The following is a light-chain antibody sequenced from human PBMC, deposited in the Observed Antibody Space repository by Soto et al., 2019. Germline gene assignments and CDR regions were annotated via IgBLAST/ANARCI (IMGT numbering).Light chain of an antibody. Sequence: DIVMTQSPDSLAVSLGERATIDCKSSQSVLYSSNNKNYLAWYQQKPGQPPKLLIYWASTRESGVPDRFSGSGSGTDFTLTISSLQAEDVAVYYYQQYYSTPPTFGPGTKVDI. CDR2: WAS. CDR1: QSVLYSSNNKNY. J-gene: IGKJ3*01. V-gene: IGKV4-1*01. CDR3: QQYYSTPPT.